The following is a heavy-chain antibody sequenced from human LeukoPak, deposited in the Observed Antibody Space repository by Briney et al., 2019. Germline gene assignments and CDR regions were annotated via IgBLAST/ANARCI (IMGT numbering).Heavy chain of an antibody. V-gene: IGHV4-34*01. J-gene: IGHJ3*02. CDR3: ARRVRGVNDAFDI. CDR2: INHSGST. Sequence: SETLSLTCTVSGGSISSYCWSWIRQPPGKGLEWIGEINHSGSTNYSPSLKSRVTISVDTSKNQFSLKLSSVTAADTAVFYCARRVRGVNDAFDIWGQGTMVTVSS. D-gene: IGHD3-10*01. CDR1: GGSISSYC.